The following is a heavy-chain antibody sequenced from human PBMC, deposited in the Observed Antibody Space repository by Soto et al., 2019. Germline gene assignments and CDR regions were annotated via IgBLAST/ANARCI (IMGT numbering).Heavy chain of an antibody. V-gene: IGHV4-31*03. CDR1: GGSISSGGYY. Sequence: PSETLSLTCTASGGSISSGGYYWSWIRQHPGKGLEWIGYIYYSGNTYYNPSLKSRVTISVDTSKNQFSLKLSSVTAADTAVYYCASYCSGGSCPYYYYGMDVWGQGTTVTVSS. CDR2: IYYSGNT. J-gene: IGHJ6*02. D-gene: IGHD2-15*01. CDR3: ASYCSGGSCPYYYYGMDV.